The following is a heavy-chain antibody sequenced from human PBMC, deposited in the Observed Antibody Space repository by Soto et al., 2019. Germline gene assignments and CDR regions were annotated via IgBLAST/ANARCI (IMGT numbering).Heavy chain of an antibody. Sequence: PGGSLRISCAASGFTFSDYYISWIRQAPGKGLEWVSYISSSGSIIYYADSVKGRFTISRDNAKNSLYLQMNSLRAEDTAGYYCGLAGYDSNYYAVTPLSAGHFWGQGTLVTVSS. V-gene: IGHV3-11*01. CDR2: ISSSGSII. D-gene: IGHD4-4*01. CDR1: GFTFSDYY. CDR3: GLAGYDSNYYAVTPLSAGHF. J-gene: IGHJ4*02.